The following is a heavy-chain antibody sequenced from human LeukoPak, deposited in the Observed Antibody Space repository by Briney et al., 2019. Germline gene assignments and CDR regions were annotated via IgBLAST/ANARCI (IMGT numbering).Heavy chain of an antibody. CDR2: IIPIFGTA. Sequence: SLKVSCKACGCTFRSYAISWVRQAPGQGLEWMGGIIPIFGTANYAQKFQGRVTITADESTSTAYMELSSLRSEDTAVYYRASAGTDYYEGLGYWGQGTLVTVSS. V-gene: IGHV1-69*13. J-gene: IGHJ4*02. D-gene: IGHD3-9*01. CDR1: GCTFRSYA. CDR3: ASAGTDYYEGLGY.